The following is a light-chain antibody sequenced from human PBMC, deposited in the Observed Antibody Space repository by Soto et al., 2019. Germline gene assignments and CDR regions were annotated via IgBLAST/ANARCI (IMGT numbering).Light chain of an antibody. CDR1: SSDVGGYNY. V-gene: IGLV2-14*01. J-gene: IGLJ3*02. CDR3: FSYSTSRARV. CDR2: DVS. Sequence: QSALTQPASVSGSPGQSITISCTGTSSDVGGYNYVSWYQQHPGKAPKLMIYDVSHRPSGVSDRFFGSKSGNTASLTISGLQAEDEADYYCFSYSTSRARVFGGGTKLTVL.